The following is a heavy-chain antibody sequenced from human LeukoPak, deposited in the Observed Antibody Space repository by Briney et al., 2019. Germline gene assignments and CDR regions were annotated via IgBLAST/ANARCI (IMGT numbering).Heavy chain of an antibody. CDR3: ARQQRDALFGVVMGFGFDY. Sequence: PSETLSLTCAVYGGSFSGYYWSWIRLPPGKGLQWIGHIYYTGGTNYRPSLKSRVTMSVHTSKNQFSLNLNSVTAADTAVYYCARQQRDALFGVVMGFGFDYWGQGILVTVSS. CDR2: IYYTGGT. V-gene: IGHV4-59*01. D-gene: IGHD3-3*01. CDR1: GGSFSGYY. J-gene: IGHJ4*02.